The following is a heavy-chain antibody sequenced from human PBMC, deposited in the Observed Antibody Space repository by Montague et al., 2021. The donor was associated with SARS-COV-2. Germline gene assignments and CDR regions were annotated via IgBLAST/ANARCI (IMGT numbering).Heavy chain of an antibody. Sequence: SETLSLTCSVSGASITSSSYYWVRLRQSTDKGLVGFGNNYNSGSTYHTPSIKSRVTISVDTSKYQFSLKLSSVTAADTAVYYCVSLWKYGSGSHYAPWDYYNYGVDVWGQGTTVTVSS. CDR2: NYNSGST. CDR3: VSLWKYGSGSHYAPWDYYNYGVDV. J-gene: IGHJ6*02. D-gene: IGHD3-10*01. CDR1: GASITSSSYY. V-gene: IGHV4-39*01.